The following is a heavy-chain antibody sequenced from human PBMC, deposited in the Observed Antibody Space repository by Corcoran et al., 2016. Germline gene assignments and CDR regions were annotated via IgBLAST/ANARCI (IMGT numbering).Heavy chain of an antibody. D-gene: IGHD4-17*01. V-gene: IGHV1-69*01. CDR3: ARDLEYGDYGGYYLDY. CDR1: GGTFSSYA. Sequence: QVQRVQTGAEVKKPRSSVKVSCKDSGGTFSSYAISWVRQAPGQGLEWMGGIIPIFGTANYAQKFQGRVTITADESTSTDYMELSSLRSEDTAVYYCARDLEYGDYGGYYLDYWGQGTLVTVSS. J-gene: IGHJ4*02. CDR2: IIPIFGTA.